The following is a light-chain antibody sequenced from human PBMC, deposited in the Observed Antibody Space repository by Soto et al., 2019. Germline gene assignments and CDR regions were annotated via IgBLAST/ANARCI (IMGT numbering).Light chain of an antibody. V-gene: IGKV1-5*03. CDR3: QQYNSYPLP. J-gene: IGKJ4*01. CDR2: KAS. Sequence: DIQMTQSPSTLSASVGDRVTITCRASQSISNWLAWYQQKPGKAPKLLIYKASSLESGVPSRFSGSGSRTEFTLPSSSLQPDDFATYYCQQYNSYPLPFGGGTKVEIK. CDR1: QSISNW.